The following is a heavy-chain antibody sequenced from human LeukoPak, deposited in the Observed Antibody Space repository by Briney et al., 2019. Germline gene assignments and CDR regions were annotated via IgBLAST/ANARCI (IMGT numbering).Heavy chain of an antibody. CDR2: INPSGGST. V-gene: IGHV1-46*01. D-gene: IGHD3-9*01. CDR3: ARPTLYYDILTGYYSHHYFDY. J-gene: IGHJ4*02. CDR1: GYTFTGYY. Sequence: ASVKVSCKASGYTFTGYYMHWVRQAPGQGLEWMGIINPSGGSTSYAQKFQGRVTMTRDTSTSTVYIELSRLRSEDTAVYYCARPTLYYDILTGYYSHHYFDYWGQGTLVTVSS.